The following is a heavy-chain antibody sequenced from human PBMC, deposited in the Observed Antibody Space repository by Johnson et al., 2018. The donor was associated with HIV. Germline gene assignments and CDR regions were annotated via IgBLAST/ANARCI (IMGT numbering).Heavy chain of an antibody. J-gene: IGHJ3*02. V-gene: IGHV3-74*01. Sequence: VQLVESGGGVVQPGGSLRLSCAASGFTVSSIYMHWVRPVPGKGLMWVSRISGDGSSSSYADSVRGRFTISRDNSKNTLYLQMNSLRAEDTAVYYCAKDLRSGNRREAFDIWGQGTMVTVSS. CDR2: ISGDGSSS. D-gene: IGHD1-14*01. CDR1: GFTVSSIY. CDR3: AKDLRSGNRREAFDI.